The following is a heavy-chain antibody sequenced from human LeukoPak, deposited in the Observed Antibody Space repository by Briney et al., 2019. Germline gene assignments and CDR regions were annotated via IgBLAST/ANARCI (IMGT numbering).Heavy chain of an antibody. Sequence: GASVKVSCKASGYTFTSYDINWVRQATGQGLEWMGWMNPNSGNTGYAQKFQGRVTMTRNTSISTAYMELSSLRAEDTAVYYCAKDGFQYQLFDPWGQGTLVTVSS. CDR3: AKDGFQYQLFDP. CDR1: GYTFTSYD. V-gene: IGHV1-8*01. J-gene: IGHJ5*02. CDR2: MNPNSGNT. D-gene: IGHD2-2*01.